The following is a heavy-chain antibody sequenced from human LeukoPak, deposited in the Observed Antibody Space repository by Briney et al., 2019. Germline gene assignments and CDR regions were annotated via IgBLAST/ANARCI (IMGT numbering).Heavy chain of an antibody. Sequence: PGGSLRLSCAASGFTFTNYGMSWVRQAPGKGLEWVSTISESGGSTYYADSVKGRFTISRDNSKNTLYLQMNSLRAEDTAVYYCAKYDGFLEWLLYLDYWGQGTLVTVSS. CDR1: GFTFTNYG. J-gene: IGHJ4*02. CDR2: ISESGGST. CDR3: AKYDGFLEWLLYLDY. V-gene: IGHV3-23*01. D-gene: IGHD3-3*01.